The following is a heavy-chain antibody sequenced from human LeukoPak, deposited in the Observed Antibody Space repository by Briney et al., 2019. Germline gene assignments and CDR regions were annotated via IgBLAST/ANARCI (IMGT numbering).Heavy chain of an antibody. Sequence: SETLSLTCAVYGGSFSGYYWSWIRQPPGKGLEWIGEINHSGSTNYNPSLKSRVTISVDTSKNQFSLKLSSVTAADTAVYYCARRRALLPRGPAAFDYWGQGTLVTVSS. V-gene: IGHV4-34*01. CDR1: GGSFSGYY. CDR3: ARRRALLPRGPAAFDY. CDR2: INHSGST. D-gene: IGHD2-2*01. J-gene: IGHJ4*02.